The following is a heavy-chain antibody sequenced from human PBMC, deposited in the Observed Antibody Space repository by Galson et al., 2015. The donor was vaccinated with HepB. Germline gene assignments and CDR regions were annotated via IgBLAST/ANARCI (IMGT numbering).Heavy chain of an antibody. CDR2: IYYSGST. CDR1: GGSISSYY. J-gene: IGHJ6*03. CDR3: ARVWDYGDYVHRAYYMDV. D-gene: IGHD4-17*01. Sequence: ETLSLTCTVSGGSISSYYWSWIRQPPGKGLEWIGYIYYSGSTNYNPSLKSRVTISVDTSKNQFSLKLSSVTAADTAVYYCARVWDYGDYVHRAYYMDVWGKGTTVTVSS. V-gene: IGHV4-59*01.